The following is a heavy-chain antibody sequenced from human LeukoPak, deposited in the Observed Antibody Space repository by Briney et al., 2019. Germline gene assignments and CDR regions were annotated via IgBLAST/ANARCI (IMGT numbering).Heavy chain of an antibody. V-gene: IGHV4-30-4*08. D-gene: IGHD3-10*01. Sequence: SQTLSLTCTVSGGSISSGDYYWSWIRQPPGKGLEWIGYIYYSGSTYYNPSLKSRVTISVDTSKNQFSLKLSSVTAADTAVYYCARQEGRDEGSGSYRPFDYWGQGTLVTVSS. CDR3: ARQEGRDEGSGSYRPFDY. CDR2: IYYSGST. CDR1: GGSISSGDYY. J-gene: IGHJ4*02.